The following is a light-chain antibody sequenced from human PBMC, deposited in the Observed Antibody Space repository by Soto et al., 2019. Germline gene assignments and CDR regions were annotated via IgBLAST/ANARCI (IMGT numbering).Light chain of an antibody. Sequence: EIVMTQSPATLSVSPGERATLSCRASPSVGRNFAWYQQKPGQAPRLLLSGASTRATGIPARFSGSGSGTEVTRTISGLQSEDVAMDVCQQYNNWPPDRTVGQGTKVEIK. CDR2: GAS. J-gene: IGKJ1*01. CDR1: PSVGRN. CDR3: QQYNNWPPDRT. V-gene: IGKV3-15*01.